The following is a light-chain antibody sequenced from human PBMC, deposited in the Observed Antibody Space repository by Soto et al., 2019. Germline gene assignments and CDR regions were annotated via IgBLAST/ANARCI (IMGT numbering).Light chain of an antibody. J-gene: IGLJ1*01. CDR3: QSYDSRLSGSV. CDR2: GNS. CDR1: SSNIGAGYD. V-gene: IGLV1-40*01. Sequence: QSLLSQPPSVCGAPGQRVTISCTGNSSNIGAGYDVHWYQQLPGTAPKLLIYGNSNRPSGVPDRFSGSKSGTSASLAITGLQAEDEADYYCQSYDSRLSGSVFGTGTKVTVL.